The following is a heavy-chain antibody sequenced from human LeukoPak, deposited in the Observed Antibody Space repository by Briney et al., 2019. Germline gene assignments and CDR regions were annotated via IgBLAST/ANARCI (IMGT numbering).Heavy chain of an antibody. Sequence: GGSLRLSCAASGFTVSSNDMSWVRQAPGKGLEWVAFIRYDGTNKYYVDSVKGRFTISRDNSKNTLYLQMNSLRAEDTAVYYCAKDLYGDYGRGIDYWDQGTLVTVSS. J-gene: IGHJ4*02. CDR3: AKDLYGDYGRGIDY. CDR1: GFTVSSND. V-gene: IGHV3-30*02. D-gene: IGHD4-17*01. CDR2: IRYDGTNK.